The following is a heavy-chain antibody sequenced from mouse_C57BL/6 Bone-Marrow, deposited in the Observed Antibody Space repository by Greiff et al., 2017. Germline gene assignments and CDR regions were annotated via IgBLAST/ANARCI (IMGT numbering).Heavy chain of an antibody. D-gene: IGHD1-1*01. V-gene: IGHV1-15*01. Sequence: VQLQQSGAELVRPGASVTLSCKASGYTFTDYEMHWVKQTPVHGLEWIGAIDPETGGTAYNQKFKGKAILTADNASSTAYMELRSLTSEDSAVYYCTKITTVVANYAMDYWGQGTSVTVSA. J-gene: IGHJ4*01. CDR2: IDPETGGT. CDR1: GYTFTDYE. CDR3: TKITTVVANYAMDY.